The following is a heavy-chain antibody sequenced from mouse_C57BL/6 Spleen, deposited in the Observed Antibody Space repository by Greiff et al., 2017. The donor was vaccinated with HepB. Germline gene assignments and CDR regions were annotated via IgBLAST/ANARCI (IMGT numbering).Heavy chain of an antibody. CDR2: ISSGGSYT. V-gene: IGHV5-6*01. Sequence: EVKLVESGGDLVKPGGSLKLSCAASGFTFSSYGMSWVRQTPDKRLEWVATISSGGSYTYYPDSVKGRFTISRDNAKNTLYLQMSSLKSEDTAMYYCERHELEGKNYWGKGTTLTVSS. CDR1: GFTFSSYG. CDR3: ERHELEGKNY. J-gene: IGHJ2*01. D-gene: IGHD1-3*01.